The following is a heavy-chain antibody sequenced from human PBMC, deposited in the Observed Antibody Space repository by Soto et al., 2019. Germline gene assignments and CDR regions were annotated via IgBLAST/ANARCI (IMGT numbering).Heavy chain of an antibody. CDR2: ISSSGSTI. CDR1: GFTFSDYY. D-gene: IGHD6-13*01. V-gene: IGHV3-11*01. CDR3: AISLYSSTWYRSDP. J-gene: IGHJ5*02. Sequence: QVQLVESGGGLVKPGGSLRLSCAASGFTFSDYYMNWIRQAPGKGPEWVSYISSSGSTIDYADAVKGRFTISRDNAKNSVYLQVNRLRAEDTAVYYCAISLYSSTWYRSDPRGQGTLVTVSS.